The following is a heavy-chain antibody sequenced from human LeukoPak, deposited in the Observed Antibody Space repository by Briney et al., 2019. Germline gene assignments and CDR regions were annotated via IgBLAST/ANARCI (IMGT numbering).Heavy chain of an antibody. CDR3: ASIGRRVAVAGDY. CDR2: IRGDGVTT. V-gene: IGHV3-23*01. Sequence: GGTLRLSCAASGFTFSSHGMNWVRQAPGKGLEWVSGIRGDGVTTYYADSVKGRFTISRDNSKNTLYLQMNSLRAEDTAVYYCASIGRRVAVAGDYWGQGTLVTVSS. CDR1: GFTFSSHG. J-gene: IGHJ4*02. D-gene: IGHD6-19*01.